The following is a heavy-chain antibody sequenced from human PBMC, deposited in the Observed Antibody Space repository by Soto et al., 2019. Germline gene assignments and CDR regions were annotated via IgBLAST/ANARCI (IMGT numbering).Heavy chain of an antibody. D-gene: IGHD1-26*01. CDR1: GGSFSGYY. CDR3: TRGEVGATLNFYYYEMDV. V-gene: IGHV4-34*01. CDR2: IHHSGST. Sequence: QVQLQQWGAGLLKPSETLSLTCAVYGGSFSGYYWSWIRQPPGKGLEWIGEIHHSGSTKYNTSLKSRVTISVDXXNXQXXLKLSSVTAADTAVYYCTRGEVGATLNFYYYEMDVWGQGTTVTVFS. J-gene: IGHJ6*02.